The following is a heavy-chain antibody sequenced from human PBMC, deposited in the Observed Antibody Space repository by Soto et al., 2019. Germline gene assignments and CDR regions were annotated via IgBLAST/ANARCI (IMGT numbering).Heavy chain of an antibody. D-gene: IGHD6-19*01. CDR2: IWYDGSNK. CDR1: GFTFSSYG. J-gene: IGHJ4*02. Sequence: PGGSLRLSCAASGFTFSSYGMHWVRQAPGKGLEWVAVIWYDGSNKYYADSVKGRFTISRDNSKNTLYLQMNSLRAEDTAVYYCARDPEAYSSGTIYYWGQGTLVTVSS. V-gene: IGHV3-33*01. CDR3: ARDPEAYSSGTIYY.